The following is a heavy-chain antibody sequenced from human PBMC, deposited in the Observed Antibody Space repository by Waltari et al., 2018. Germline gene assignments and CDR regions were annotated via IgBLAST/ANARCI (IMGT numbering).Heavy chain of an antibody. D-gene: IGHD3-3*01. Sequence: QVQLQQWGAGLLKPSETLSLTCAVYGGSFSGYYWSWIRQPPGKGLEWIGEINHSGSPNYNPSLKSRVTISVDTSKNQFSLKLSSVTAADTAVYYCARVRFLEWLPNYYYYYYGMDVWGQGTTVTVSS. CDR3: ARVRFLEWLPNYYYYYYGMDV. J-gene: IGHJ6*02. V-gene: IGHV4-34*01. CDR2: INHSGSP. CDR1: GGSFSGYY.